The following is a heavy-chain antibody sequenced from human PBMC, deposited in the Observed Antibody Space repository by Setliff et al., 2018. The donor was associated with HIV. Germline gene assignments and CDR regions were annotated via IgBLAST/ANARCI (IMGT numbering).Heavy chain of an antibody. CDR2: INPNSGGT. D-gene: IGHD6-13*01. V-gene: IGHV1-2*02. Sequence: ASVKVSCKASGYTFTGYYMHWVRQAPGQGLEWMGWINPNSGGTNYAQKFQGRVTMTRDTSISTAYMELSRLRSDDTAVYYCARSPSYRSSWEYYFDYWGQGILVTVSS. CDR1: GYTFTGYY. CDR3: ARSPSYRSSWEYYFDY. J-gene: IGHJ4*02.